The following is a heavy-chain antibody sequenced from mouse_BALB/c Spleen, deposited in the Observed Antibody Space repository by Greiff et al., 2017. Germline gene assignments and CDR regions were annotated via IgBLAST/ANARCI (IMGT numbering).Heavy chain of an antibody. V-gene: IGHV1-63*02. D-gene: IGHD3-1*01. CDR2: IYPGGGYT. CDR3: ARHGSRGYFDY. Sequence: VQGVESGAELVRPGTSVKISCKASGYTFTNYWLGWVKQRPGHGLEWIGDIYPGGGYTNYNEKFKGKATLTADTSSSTAYMQLSSLTSEDSAVYFCARHGSRGYFDYWGQGTTLTVSS. CDR1: GYTFTNYW. J-gene: IGHJ2*01.